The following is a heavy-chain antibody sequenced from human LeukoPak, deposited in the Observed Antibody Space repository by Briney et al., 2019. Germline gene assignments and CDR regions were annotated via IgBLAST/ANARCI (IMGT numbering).Heavy chain of an antibody. Sequence: GGSLRLSCAASGFTFSNHAMSWVRQAPGKGLEWVSALSGSGGNTYYADSVKGRFTISRDNSKNTLYLQMNSLRAEDTAVYYCAKDRGQLDAFDIWGQGTMVTVSS. CDR1: GFTFSNHA. D-gene: IGHD6-13*01. CDR2: LSGSGGNT. CDR3: AKDRGQLDAFDI. J-gene: IGHJ3*02. V-gene: IGHV3-23*01.